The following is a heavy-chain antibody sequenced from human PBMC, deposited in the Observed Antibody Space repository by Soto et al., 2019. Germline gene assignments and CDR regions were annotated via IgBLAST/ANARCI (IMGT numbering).Heavy chain of an antibody. Sequence: QMQVVQSGPEVKKPGTSVTVSCKTSGIIFSNSAVQWVRQARGQRLEWLGYIIIAGGGTKYSQNLQGKITITRDMSTNTAYMELSSLRFEDTAIYYCAAELYSGGRCCSFDIWGQGTMITVSS. CDR1: GIIFSNSA. D-gene: IGHD2-15*01. CDR2: IIIAGGGT. V-gene: IGHV1-58*01. CDR3: AAELYSGGRCCSFDI. J-gene: IGHJ3*02.